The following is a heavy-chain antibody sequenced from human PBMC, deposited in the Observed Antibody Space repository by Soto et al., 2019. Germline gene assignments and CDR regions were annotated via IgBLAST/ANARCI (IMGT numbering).Heavy chain of an antibody. Sequence: SETLSLTCAVYGGSFSGYYWSWIRQPPGKGLEWIGEINHSGSTNYNPSLKSRVTISVDTSKNQFSLKLSSVTAADTAVYYCARGFLTVTPYYWGQGTLVTVSS. V-gene: IGHV4-34*01. CDR1: GGSFSGYY. CDR3: ARGFLTVTPYY. J-gene: IGHJ4*02. CDR2: INHSGST. D-gene: IGHD4-4*01.